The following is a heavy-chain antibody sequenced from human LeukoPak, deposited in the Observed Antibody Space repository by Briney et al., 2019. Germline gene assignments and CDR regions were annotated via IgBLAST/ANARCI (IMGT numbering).Heavy chain of an antibody. V-gene: IGHV4-39*01. CDR3: ARMLRITIFGVVIIRALDY. CDR1: GGSISSSSYY. Sequence: PSETLSLTCTVSGGSISSSSYYWGWIRQPPGKGLEWIGSIYYSGSTYYNPSLKSRVTISVDTSKNQFSLKLSSVTAADTAVYYCARMLRITIFGVVIIRALDYWGQGTLVTVSS. CDR2: IYYSGST. J-gene: IGHJ4*02. D-gene: IGHD3-3*01.